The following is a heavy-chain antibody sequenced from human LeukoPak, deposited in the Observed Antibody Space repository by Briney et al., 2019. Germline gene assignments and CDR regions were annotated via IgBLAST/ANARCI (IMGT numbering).Heavy chain of an antibody. J-gene: IGHJ6*03. Sequence: GESLRLSCAASGFTFTTYWMSWVRQAPGKGLEWVSSISSSSSYIYYADSVKGRFTISRDNAKNSLYLQMNSLRAEDTAVYYCARDGSTPGGYYYYYMDVWGKGTTVTVSS. D-gene: IGHD2-2*01. V-gene: IGHV3-21*01. CDR3: ARDGSTPGGYYYYYMDV. CDR1: GFTFTTYW. CDR2: ISSSSSYI.